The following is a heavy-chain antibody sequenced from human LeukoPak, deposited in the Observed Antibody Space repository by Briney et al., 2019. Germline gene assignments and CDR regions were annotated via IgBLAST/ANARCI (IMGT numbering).Heavy chain of an antibody. CDR2: IDRSGST. V-gene: IGHV4-34*01. Sequence: SETLSLTCAVYGGSFSGYSWTWIRQPPGKGLEWIGEIDRSGSTYYNPSLKSRVTISVDTSKNQFSLKLSSVTAADTAVFYCARRWYSYGHQTFDYWGQGTLVTVSS. CDR1: GGSFSGYS. J-gene: IGHJ4*02. D-gene: IGHD5-18*01. CDR3: ARRWYSYGHQTFDY.